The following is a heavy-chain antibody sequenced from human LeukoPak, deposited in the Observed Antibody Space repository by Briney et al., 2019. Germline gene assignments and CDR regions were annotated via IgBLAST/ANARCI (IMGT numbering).Heavy chain of an antibody. Sequence: ASVTVSFKASGYTFTTYAINWVRQAPGQGLEWMGWININTGNPTYAQGFTGRVVFSLETSVSTAYLQISSLRAEDTAVYYCARAELPCSGSSCFSYWGQGTLVTVSS. CDR3: ARAELPCSGSSCFSY. D-gene: IGHD2-15*01. CDR1: GYTFTTYA. J-gene: IGHJ4*02. V-gene: IGHV7-4-1*02. CDR2: ININTGNP.